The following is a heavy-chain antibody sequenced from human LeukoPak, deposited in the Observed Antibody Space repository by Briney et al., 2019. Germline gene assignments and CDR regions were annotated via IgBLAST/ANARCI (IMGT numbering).Heavy chain of an antibody. D-gene: IGHD2/OR15-2a*01. CDR3: AFDPNRGTDY. J-gene: IGHJ4*02. Sequence: PSETLSLTCAVYGGSFSGYYWSWIRQPPGKELEWIGEINHSGSTNYNPSLKSRVTISVDTSKNQFSLKLSSVTAADTAVYYCAFDPNRGTDYWGQGTLVTVSS. V-gene: IGHV4-34*01. CDR1: GGSFSGYY. CDR2: INHSGST.